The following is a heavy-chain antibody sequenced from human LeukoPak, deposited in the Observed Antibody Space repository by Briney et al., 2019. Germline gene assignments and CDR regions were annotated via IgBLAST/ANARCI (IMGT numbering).Heavy chain of an antibody. D-gene: IGHD5-18*01. CDR3: ASGSTEGYSYGYRRVSFDN. J-gene: IGHJ4*02. CDR2: IYTSGST. V-gene: IGHV4-4*07. Sequence: PSETLSLTCTVSGGSISSYYWSWIRQPAGKGLEWIGRIYTSGSTNYNPSLKSRVSISVDTSKNQFSLKLSSVTDADTAVYYCASGSTEGYSYGYRRVSFDNWGQGTLVTVSS. CDR1: GGSISSYY.